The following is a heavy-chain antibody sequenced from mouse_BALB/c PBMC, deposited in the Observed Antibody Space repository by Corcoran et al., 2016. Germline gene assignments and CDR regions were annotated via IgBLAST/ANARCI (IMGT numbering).Heavy chain of an antibody. V-gene: IGHV14-3*02. Sequence: EVQLQQSGAELVKPGASVKLFCTASGFNIKDTYMHWVNQRPEQGLEWIGRIDPANGNTKYDPKFQGKATITADTSSNTAYLQLSSLTSEDTAVYYCARTANLLWSYWYFDVWGAGTTVTVSS. CDR2: IDPANGNT. J-gene: IGHJ1*01. D-gene: IGHD2-1*01. CDR3: ARTANLLWSYWYFDV. CDR1: GFNIKDTY.